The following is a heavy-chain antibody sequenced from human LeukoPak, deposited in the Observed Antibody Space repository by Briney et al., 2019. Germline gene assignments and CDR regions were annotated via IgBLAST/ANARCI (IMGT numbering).Heavy chain of an antibody. V-gene: IGHV3-30*02. CDR2: IRYDGSNK. CDR1: GFTFSSYG. CDR3: ALLVLDAFDI. J-gene: IGHJ3*02. Sequence: GGSLRLSCAASGFTFSSYGMHWVRQAPGKGLEWVAFIRYDGSNKYYADSVKGRFTISRDNSKNTLYLQMNSLRAEDTAVYYCALLVLDAFDIWGQGTMVTVSS. D-gene: IGHD6-13*01.